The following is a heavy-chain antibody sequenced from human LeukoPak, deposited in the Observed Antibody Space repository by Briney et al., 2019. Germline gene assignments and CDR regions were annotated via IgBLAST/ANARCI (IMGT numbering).Heavy chain of an antibody. J-gene: IGHJ4*02. CDR2: IDPSDSYT. V-gene: IGHV5-10-1*01. CDR1: GYTITSYW. CDR3: ARTYYDILTGYSLSDY. D-gene: IGHD3-9*01. Sequence: GESLKISCKGSGYTITSYWIGWVRQMPGKGLEWMGSIDPSDSYTNYSPSFQGHVTISADKSISTAYLQWSSLMASDTAMYYCARTYYDILTGYSLSDYWGQGTLVTVSS.